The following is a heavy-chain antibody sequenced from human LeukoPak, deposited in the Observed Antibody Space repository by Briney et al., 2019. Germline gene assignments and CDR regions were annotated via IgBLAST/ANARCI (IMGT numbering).Heavy chain of an antibody. J-gene: IGHJ4*02. D-gene: IGHD3-22*01. CDR2: INQDGSAK. CDR3: ARYGNSGPHFG. Sequence: WGSLRLSCAASAFTFSSYWMSWLRPAPGKGLEWVANINQDGSAKFYLDSVRGRFTISRDNAKNSLYLQIDSLRAEDTAVFYWARYGNSGPHFGWGEGTLVTASS. CDR1: AFTFSSYW. V-gene: IGHV3-7*01.